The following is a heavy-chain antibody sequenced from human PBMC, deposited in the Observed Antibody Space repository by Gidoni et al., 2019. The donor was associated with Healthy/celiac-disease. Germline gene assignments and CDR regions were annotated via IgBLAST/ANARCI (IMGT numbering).Heavy chain of an antibody. CDR1: GFTFSSYA. J-gene: IGHJ4*02. CDR2: ISYDGSNK. Sequence: QVQLVESGGGVVQPGSSLRLSCAASGFTFSSYAMHWVRQAPGKGLEWVAVISYDGSNKYYADSVKGRFTISRDNSKNTLYLQMNSLRAEDTAVYYCAREKVEMATTTGFDYWGQGTLVTVSS. D-gene: IGHD1-1*01. V-gene: IGHV3-30*04. CDR3: AREKVEMATTTGFDY.